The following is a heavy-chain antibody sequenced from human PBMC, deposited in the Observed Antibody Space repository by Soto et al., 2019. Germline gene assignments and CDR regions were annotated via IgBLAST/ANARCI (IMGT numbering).Heavy chain of an antibody. CDR1: GGTFSSYA. J-gene: IGHJ6*02. CDR3: ARGRRDSYGQRDYYYYGMDV. CDR2: IIPIFGTA. V-gene: IGHV1-69*06. D-gene: IGHD5-18*01. Sequence: GPSVTVSCKASGGTFSSYAISWVRQAPGQGLEWMGGIIPIFGTANYAQKFQGRVTITADKSTSTAYMELSSLRSEDTAVYYCARGRRDSYGQRDYYYYGMDVWGQGTTVTVSS.